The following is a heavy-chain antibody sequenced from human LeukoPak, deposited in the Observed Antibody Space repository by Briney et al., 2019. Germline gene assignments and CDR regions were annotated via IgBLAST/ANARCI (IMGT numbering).Heavy chain of an antibody. CDR1: GGTFSSYA. CDR2: IIPILGIA. J-gene: IGHJ4*02. V-gene: IGHV1-69*04. CDR3: ARVLGYSYGPFDY. D-gene: IGHD5-18*01. Sequence: SVKVSCKASGGTFSSYAISWVRQAPGQGLEWMGRIIPILGIANYAQKFQGRVTITADKSTSTAYVELSSLRSEDTAVYYCARVLGYSYGPFDYWGQGTLVTVSS.